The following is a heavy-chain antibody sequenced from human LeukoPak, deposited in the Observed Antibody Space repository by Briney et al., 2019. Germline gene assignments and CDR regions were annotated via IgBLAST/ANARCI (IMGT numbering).Heavy chain of an antibody. CDR1: GITFSDAW. V-gene: IGHV3-15*01. J-gene: IGHJ4*02. CDR3: IANLDY. Sequence: GGSLRLSCEASGITFSDAWMSWVRQVPGKGLEWIALLKSKTDGETSDYAAPVKGRFTVSRNDAENTLFLQMDSLKIDDTAIYYCIANLDYWGQGTLVTVSS. D-gene: IGHD1-1*01. CDR2: LKSKTDGETS.